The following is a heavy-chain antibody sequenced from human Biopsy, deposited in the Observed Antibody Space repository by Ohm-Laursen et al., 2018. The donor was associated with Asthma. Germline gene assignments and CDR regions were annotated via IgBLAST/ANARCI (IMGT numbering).Heavy chain of an antibody. CDR3: ARAVSSSSYWYFDL. CDR1: GDAMSTSGSY. J-gene: IGHJ2*01. Sequence: SDTLSLTCIVSGDAMSTSGSYWGWIRQSPGKGLEWIGSIYSSGRTYYNPSIESRVTISADTSKNQFSLKVTSVTAADTAVYYCARAVSSSSYWYFDLWGRGDLVTVSS. CDR2: IYSSGRT. D-gene: IGHD6-6*01. V-gene: IGHV4-39*01.